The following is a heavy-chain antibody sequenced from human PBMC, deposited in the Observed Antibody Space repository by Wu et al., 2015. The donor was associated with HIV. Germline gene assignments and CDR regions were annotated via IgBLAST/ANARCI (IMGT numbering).Heavy chain of an antibody. V-gene: IGHV1-69*05. CDR3: ARDRWLQPYYYYMDV. D-gene: IGHD5-24*01. CDR2: INPLFGTT. Sequence: QVQLTQFGAEVKKPGSSVKVTCKASGDGFTSYAVSWVRQAPGQGLEWMGGINPLFGTTKHAQKFQDRVTFTTDESKTTAYMELSSLRSDDTAVYYCARDRWLQPYYYYMDVWGKGTTVTVSS. J-gene: IGHJ6*03. CDR1: GDGFTSYA.